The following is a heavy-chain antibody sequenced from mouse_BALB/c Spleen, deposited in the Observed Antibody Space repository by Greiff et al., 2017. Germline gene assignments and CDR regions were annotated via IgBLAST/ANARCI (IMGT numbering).Heavy chain of an antibody. CDR1: GYSITSGYY. J-gene: IGHJ3*01. CDR2: ISYDGSN. D-gene: IGHD2-3*01. V-gene: IGHV3-6*02. CDR3: ARDSDGYFSFAY. Sequence: VQLKESGPGLVKPSQSLSLTCSVTGYSITSGYYWNWIRQFPGNKLEWMGYISYDGSNNYNPSLKNRISITRDTSKNQFFLKLNSVTTEDTATYYCARDSDGYFSFAYWGQGTLVTVSA.